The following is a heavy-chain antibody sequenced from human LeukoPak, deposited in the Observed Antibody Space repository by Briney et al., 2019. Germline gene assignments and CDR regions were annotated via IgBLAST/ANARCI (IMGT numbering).Heavy chain of an antibody. D-gene: IGHD3-10*01. CDR3: TRDDGTMVRGANPLFDY. J-gene: IGHJ4*02. CDR2: IRSKAYGGTT. CDR1: GFTFGDYA. Sequence: GGSLRLSCTASGFTFGDYAMSWVRQAPGKRLEWVGFIRSKAYGGTTEYAASVKGRFTISRDDSKSIAYLQMNSLKTEDTAVYYCTRDDGTMVRGANPLFDYWGQETLVTVSS. V-gene: IGHV3-49*04.